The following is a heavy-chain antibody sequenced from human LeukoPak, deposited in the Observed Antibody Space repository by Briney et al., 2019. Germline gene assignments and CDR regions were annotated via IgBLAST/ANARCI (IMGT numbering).Heavy chain of an antibody. CDR2: INFDGRNT. V-gene: IGHV3-74*01. Sequence: GGSLRLSCAVSGFRFRDYWMHWVRQAPGKGLVWVSRINFDGRNTNYADSVRGRFTISRDNAKNTVYLQMNNLRVEDTALFYCTRARSEYYDSSGWDYWGQGTGSPSPQ. J-gene: IGHJ4*02. CDR1: GFRFRDYW. D-gene: IGHD3-22*01. CDR3: TRARSEYYDSSGWDY.